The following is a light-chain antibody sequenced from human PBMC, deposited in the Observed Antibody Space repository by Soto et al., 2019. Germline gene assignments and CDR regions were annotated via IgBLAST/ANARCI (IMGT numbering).Light chain of an antibody. Sequence: EIVFTQRPGTLSLSPWEIATLSCRASQSVSSSSLAWYQQNPGQAPRLLIYEASSRATGIPDRFSGSGSGTDFTLTISRLEPEDFAVYYCQHYRTFGQGTKVDI. V-gene: IGKV3-20*01. CDR3: QHYRT. CDR2: EAS. J-gene: IGKJ1*01. CDR1: QSVSSSS.